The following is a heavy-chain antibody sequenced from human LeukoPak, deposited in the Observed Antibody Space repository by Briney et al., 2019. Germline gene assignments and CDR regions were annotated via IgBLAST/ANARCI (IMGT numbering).Heavy chain of an antibody. Sequence: ASVKVSCKASGYTFTNYGISWVRQAPGQGLEWMGWISASNGHTNFAQKLQGRVTMTTDSSTSTAYMGLRSLRSDDTAVYYCARVGPLQDSSSSLWGQGTLVTVSS. D-gene: IGHD6-6*01. V-gene: IGHV1-18*01. CDR3: ARVGPLQDSSSSL. CDR1: GYTFTNYG. CDR2: ISASNGHT. J-gene: IGHJ4*02.